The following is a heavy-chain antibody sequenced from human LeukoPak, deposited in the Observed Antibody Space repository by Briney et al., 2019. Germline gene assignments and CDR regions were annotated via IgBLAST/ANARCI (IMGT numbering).Heavy chain of an antibody. CDR3: GRHVPDFDY. J-gene: IGHJ4*02. V-gene: IGHV4-39*01. CDR2: IYHSSTT. CDR1: GCSITTGSHY. Sequence: SETLSLTCTVSGCSITTGSHYWGWVRQPPGKGLEWIGSIYHSSTTYYKSSLKRRVTISIDRSRRQFSLTLSSVTAADTAVYYCGRHVPDFDYWGQGTMVTVSS.